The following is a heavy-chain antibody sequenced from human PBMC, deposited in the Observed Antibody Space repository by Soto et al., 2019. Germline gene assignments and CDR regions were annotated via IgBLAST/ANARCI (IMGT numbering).Heavy chain of an antibody. CDR1: GFTFSSYA. Sequence: EVQLLESGGGLVQPGGSLRLSCAASGFTFSSYAMSWVRQAPGKGLEWVSAISGSGGSTYYADSVKGRFTISRDNSKNTLYLQMNSLRAEDTAVYYCASPGAYCSGGSCYFDYWGQGTLVTVSS. CDR3: ASPGAYCSGGSCYFDY. D-gene: IGHD2-15*01. V-gene: IGHV3-23*01. CDR2: ISGSGGST. J-gene: IGHJ4*02.